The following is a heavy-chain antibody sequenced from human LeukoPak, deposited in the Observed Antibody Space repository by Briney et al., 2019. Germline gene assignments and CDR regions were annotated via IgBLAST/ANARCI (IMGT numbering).Heavy chain of an antibody. CDR1: GFIFSSYA. CDR2: INQGGSDK. D-gene: IGHD1-14*01. CDR3: TRDRSRAEDD. Sequence: GGSLRLSCAVSGFIFSSYAMSWVRQAPGKGLEWVANINQGGSDKYYVDSVKGRFTISSDNANNLLYLQMNSLRGEDTAVYYCTRDRSRAEDDWGQGTLVTVSS. J-gene: IGHJ4*02. V-gene: IGHV3-7*01.